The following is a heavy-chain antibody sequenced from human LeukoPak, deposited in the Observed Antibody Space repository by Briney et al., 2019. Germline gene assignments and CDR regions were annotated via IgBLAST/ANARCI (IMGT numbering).Heavy chain of an antibody. CDR2: VSGSGHTT. CDR3: AKMYYDYVWGSYLYY. Sequence: GGSLRLSCAASGFTFSSYALSWVRQAPGKGMEWVSTVSGSGHTTYYADSVKGRFTISRDNSKSTVYLQMSSLRVEDTAVYYCAKMYYDYVWGSYLYYWGQGTLVTVSS. V-gene: IGHV3-23*01. J-gene: IGHJ4*02. CDR1: GFTFSSYA. D-gene: IGHD3-16*01.